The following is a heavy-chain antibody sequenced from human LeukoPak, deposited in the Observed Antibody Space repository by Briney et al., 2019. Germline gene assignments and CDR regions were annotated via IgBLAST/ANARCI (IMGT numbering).Heavy chain of an antibody. D-gene: IGHD3-10*01. J-gene: IGHJ3*02. Sequence: PSETLSLTCTVSGGSISSSNYYWGWIRQPPGKGLEWIGSIYTSGSTNYNPSLKSRVTISVDTSKNQFSLKLNSVTAADTAVYYCARGLLWFGEGPGAFDIWGQGTMITVSS. CDR2: IYTSGST. CDR1: GGSISSSNYY. CDR3: ARGLLWFGEGPGAFDI. V-gene: IGHV4-39*07.